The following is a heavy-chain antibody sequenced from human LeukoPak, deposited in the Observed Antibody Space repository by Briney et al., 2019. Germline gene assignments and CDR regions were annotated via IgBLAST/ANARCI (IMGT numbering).Heavy chain of an antibody. J-gene: IGHJ4*02. D-gene: IGHD3-22*01. CDR2: IKQDGSEK. V-gene: IGHV3-7*03. CDR1: GFTVSSNY. CDR3: ASPLRAYDSRHFDY. Sequence: GGSLRLSCAASGFTVSSNYMSWVRQAPGKGLEWVANIKQDGSEKYYVDSVKGRFTISRDNAKNSLYLQMNSLRAEDTAVYYCASPLRAYDSRHFDYWGQGTLVTVSS.